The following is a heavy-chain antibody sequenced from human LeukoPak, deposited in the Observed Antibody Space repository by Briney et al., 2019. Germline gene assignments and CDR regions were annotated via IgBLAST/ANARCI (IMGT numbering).Heavy chain of an antibody. J-gene: IGHJ4*02. CDR2: IYYSGST. CDR3: ARDYYVWGSYRCFDY. Sequence: SETLSLTCTVSGGSISSSSYYWGWIRQPPGKGLEWIGSIYYSGSTYYNPSLKSRVTISVDTSKNQFSLKLSSVTAADTAVYYCARDYYVWGSYRCFDYWGQGTLVTVSS. V-gene: IGHV4-39*07. D-gene: IGHD3-16*02. CDR1: GGSISSSSYY.